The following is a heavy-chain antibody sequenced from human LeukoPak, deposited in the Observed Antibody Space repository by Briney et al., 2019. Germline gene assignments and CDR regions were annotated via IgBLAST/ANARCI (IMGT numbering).Heavy chain of an antibody. Sequence: GGSLRLSCAASGFTFSSNAMTWVRQAPGKGLEWVSTISGNGDSTYYADSVKGRFTISRDNSKNTLFLQMNSLRAEDRAIYYCAKDHLRFLEWLAPSQPYYFDYWGQGTLVTVSS. V-gene: IGHV3-23*01. D-gene: IGHD3-3*01. CDR3: AKDHLRFLEWLAPSQPYYFDY. CDR1: GFTFSSNA. J-gene: IGHJ4*02. CDR2: ISGNGDST.